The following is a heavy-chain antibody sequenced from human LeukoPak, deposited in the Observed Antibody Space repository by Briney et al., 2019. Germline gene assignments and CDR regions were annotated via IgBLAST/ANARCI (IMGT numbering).Heavy chain of an antibody. CDR3: AKDMFSGSAGVCDY. V-gene: IGHV3-43*02. J-gene: IGHJ4*02. CDR1: GFTFDDYA. Sequence: GGSLRLSRAASGFTFDDYAMHWVRQAPGKGLEWVSLISGDGGSTYYADSVKGRFTISRDNSKNSLYLQMNSLRTEDTALYYCAKDMFSGSAGVCDYWGQGTLVTVSS. D-gene: IGHD3-10*01. CDR2: ISGDGGST.